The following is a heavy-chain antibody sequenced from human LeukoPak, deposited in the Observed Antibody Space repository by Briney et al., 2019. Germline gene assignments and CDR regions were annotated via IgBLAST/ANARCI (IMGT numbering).Heavy chain of an antibody. J-gene: IGHJ4*02. D-gene: IGHD3-22*01. V-gene: IGHV3-74*01. CDR2: INSEGSTI. CDR1: GITFSTYW. CDR3: ARISSDSISYYDH. Sequence: PGGSLRLSCAGSGITFSTYWMHWVRQAPGKGLVWVSRINSEGSTISYADSVKGRFTISRDNAKNKLFLQMNSLRAEDTAVYYCARISSDSISYYDHWGQGTLVTVSS.